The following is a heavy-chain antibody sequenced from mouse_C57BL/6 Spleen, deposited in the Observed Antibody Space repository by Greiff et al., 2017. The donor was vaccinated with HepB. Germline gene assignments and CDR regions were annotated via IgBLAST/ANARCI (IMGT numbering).Heavy chain of an antibody. Sequence: SGAELMKPGASVKLSCKATGYTFTGYWIEWVKQRPGHGLEWIGEILPGSGSTNYNEKFKGKATFTADTSSNTAYMQLSSLTTEDSAIYYCARLLITTVVATRYFDYWGQGTTLTVSS. CDR3: ARLLITTVVATRYFDY. CDR2: ILPGSGST. J-gene: IGHJ2*01. CDR1: GYTFTGYW. D-gene: IGHD1-1*01. V-gene: IGHV1-9*01.